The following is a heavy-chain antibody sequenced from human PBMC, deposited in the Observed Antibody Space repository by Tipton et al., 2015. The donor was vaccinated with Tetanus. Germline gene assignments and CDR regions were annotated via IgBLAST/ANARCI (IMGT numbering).Heavy chain of an antibody. V-gene: IGHV4-59*01. D-gene: IGHD3-16*01. CDR2: IYYTGAT. Sequence: GLVKPSGTLSLTCTVSGASITTYHWSWLRQTPGRGLEWIGHIYYTGATSYNSSLQSRVTLSIDTSKNQFSLKMTSVTAADTAVYFCEGDDYYETSVRDYYGEEVWGQGTTVTVSS. CDR3: EGDDYYETSVRDYYGEEV. J-gene: IGHJ6*02. CDR1: GASITTYH.